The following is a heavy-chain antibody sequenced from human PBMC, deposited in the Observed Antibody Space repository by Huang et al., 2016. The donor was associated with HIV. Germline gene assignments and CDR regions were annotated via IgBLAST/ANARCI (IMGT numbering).Heavy chain of an antibody. V-gene: IGHV3-30*04. D-gene: IGHD3-10*01. J-gene: IGHJ4*02. CDR2: VSFDGSQT. CDR1: GFAFRNND. Sequence: QVLLVEYGGGVVQPGKSLQLSWTASGFAFRNNDMHWVRQGPGKGREWGAVVSFDGSQTYLVESVNDRFTISRDNSKSTLFLQMSSLRPDDTAVYYCASAPARALSYFDNWGQGTLVTVSS. CDR3: ASAPARALSYFDN.